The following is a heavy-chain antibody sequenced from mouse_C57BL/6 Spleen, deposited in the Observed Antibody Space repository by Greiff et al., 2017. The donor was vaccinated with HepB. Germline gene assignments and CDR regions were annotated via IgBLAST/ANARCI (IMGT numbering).Heavy chain of an antibody. D-gene: IGHD2-1*01. Sequence: DVQLVESEGGVVQPGSSMKLSCTASGFTFSDYYMAWVRQVPEKGLEWVANINYDGSSTYYLDTLKSRFIISRDNAKNILYLQMSRLKSEDTATYYCARDQGGNYDYAMDYWGQGTSVTVSS. J-gene: IGHJ4*01. V-gene: IGHV5-16*01. CDR2: INYDGSST. CDR1: GFTFSDYY. CDR3: ARDQGGNYDYAMDY.